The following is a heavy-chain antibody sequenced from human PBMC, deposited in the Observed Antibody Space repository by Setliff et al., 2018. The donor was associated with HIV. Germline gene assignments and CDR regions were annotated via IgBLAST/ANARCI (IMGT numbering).Heavy chain of an antibody. Sequence: SETLSLTCTVSGYSISSSNWWGWIRQPPGKGLEWIGYINHNELTYYNPSLKSRVTMSIDTSKSQFSLKLSSVTAADTAVYYCATLDHSGGNFLAYWGQGSLVTVS. J-gene: IGHJ4*02. CDR3: ATLDHSGGNFLAY. D-gene: IGHD2-21*02. V-gene: IGHV4-28*01. CDR1: GYSISSSNW. CDR2: INHNELT.